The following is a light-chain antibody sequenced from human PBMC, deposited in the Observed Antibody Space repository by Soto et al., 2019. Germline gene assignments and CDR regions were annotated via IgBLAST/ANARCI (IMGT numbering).Light chain of an antibody. CDR3: CSYAGSYVV. V-gene: IGLV2-11*01. CDR2: DVS. Sequence: QSALTQPRSVSGSPGQSVTISCTGTSSDVGAFNSVSWYQQHPGKAPKLMIYDVSKRPSGVPDRFSGSKSGNTASLTISGLQAEDEGDYYCCSYAGSYVVFGGGTKLTVL. CDR1: SSDVGAFNS. J-gene: IGLJ2*01.